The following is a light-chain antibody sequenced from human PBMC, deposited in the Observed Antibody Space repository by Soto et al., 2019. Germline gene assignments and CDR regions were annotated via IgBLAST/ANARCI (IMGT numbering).Light chain of an antibody. Sequence: EIVMTQSPATLSVSPGERATLSCRASQSVSSKLAWYQQKPSQPPRLLIYGASTRATGIPARFSGSGSGTEFTLTISSLQSEDFAVYYCQQYNNWPPWTFGQGTRWIS. J-gene: IGKJ1*01. CDR3: QQYNNWPPWT. V-gene: IGKV3-15*01. CDR2: GAS. CDR1: QSVSSK.